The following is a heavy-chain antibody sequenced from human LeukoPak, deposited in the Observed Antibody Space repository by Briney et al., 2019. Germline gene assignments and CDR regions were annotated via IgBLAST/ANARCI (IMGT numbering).Heavy chain of an antibody. CDR1: GYTFSGYY. J-gene: IGHJ4*02. V-gene: IGHV1-2*02. D-gene: IGHD6-6*01. Sequence: ASVKVSCKASGYTFSGYYMHWVRQAPGQGLEWMGWINPNSGGTNYAQKFQGRVTMTRDTSISTAYMELIRLRSTDTGVYYCARGGRAFKARSSFFDCWGQGTLVTVPS. CDR3: ARGGRAFKARSSFFDC. CDR2: INPNSGGT.